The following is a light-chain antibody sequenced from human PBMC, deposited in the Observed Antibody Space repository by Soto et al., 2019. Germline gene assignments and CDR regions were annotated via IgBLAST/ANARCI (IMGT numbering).Light chain of an antibody. Sequence: QSALTQPASVSGSPGQSITISCTGTSSDVGGYNYVSWYQQHPGKAPKLMIYDVSNRPSGVSNRFSGSKSANTASLTISGHQAEDEADYYCSSYTSSSTRVFGTGTKVTVL. J-gene: IGLJ1*01. CDR3: SSYTSSSTRV. CDR2: DVS. CDR1: SSDVGGYNY. V-gene: IGLV2-14*01.